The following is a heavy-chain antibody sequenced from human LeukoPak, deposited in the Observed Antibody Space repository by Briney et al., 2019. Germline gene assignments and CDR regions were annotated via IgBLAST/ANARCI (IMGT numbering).Heavy chain of an antibody. CDR2: INWNSDNI. Sequence: PGGSLRLSCAASGFTFNDHAMYWVRHAPGKGLEWVSGINWNSDNIMYADSVKGRFTISRDDAKKSLFLQMNSLRTEDTALYYCARASYYYDTTGLGAVDIWGQGTMVTVSS. D-gene: IGHD3-22*01. CDR1: GFTFNDHA. CDR3: ARASYYYDTTGLGAVDI. J-gene: IGHJ3*02. V-gene: IGHV3-9*01.